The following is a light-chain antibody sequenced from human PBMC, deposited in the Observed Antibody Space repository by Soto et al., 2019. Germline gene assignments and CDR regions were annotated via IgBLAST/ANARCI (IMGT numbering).Light chain of an antibody. CDR2: EVT. CDR1: SSDVGAYKY. V-gene: IGLV2-8*01. J-gene: IGLJ2*01. CDR3: SSYAGNNNFVV. Sequence: QSVLTQPPSASGSPGQSVTISFTGTSSDVGAYKYVSWYQQHPGKAPKLMIYEVTKRPSGVPGRFSGSKSGNTASLTVSGLQAEDEADYYCSSYAGNNNFVVFGGGTKLTVL.